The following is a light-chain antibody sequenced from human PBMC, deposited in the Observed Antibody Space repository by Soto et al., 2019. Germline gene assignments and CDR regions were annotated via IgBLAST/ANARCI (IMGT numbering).Light chain of an antibody. J-gene: IGKJ2*01. CDR2: LGS. V-gene: IGKV2-28*01. Sequence: DLVMTQSPLSLPVTPGEPASISCRSSQSLLHRNGYTYLDWYLQKPGQSPQLLIYLGSNRASGVPDRFSGSGSGTDFTLKISKVEAEDVGVYYCMQALQTPYTFGQGTKLEIK. CDR3: MQALQTPYT. CDR1: QSLLHRNGYTY.